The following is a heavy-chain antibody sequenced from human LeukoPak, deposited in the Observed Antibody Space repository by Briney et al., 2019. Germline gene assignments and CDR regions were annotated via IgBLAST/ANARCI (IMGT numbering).Heavy chain of an antibody. D-gene: IGHD3-10*01. J-gene: IGHJ4*02. CDR3: AKDRGIISDY. Sequence: GGSLRVSCAASGFTFSNYGMSWVRQAPGKGLEWVSSISGSGDSTYYADSVKGRFTISRDNSKNTLYLQMNSLRAEDTAVYYCAKDRGIISDYWGQGTLVTVSS. CDR2: ISGSGDST. V-gene: IGHV3-23*01. CDR1: GFTFSNYG.